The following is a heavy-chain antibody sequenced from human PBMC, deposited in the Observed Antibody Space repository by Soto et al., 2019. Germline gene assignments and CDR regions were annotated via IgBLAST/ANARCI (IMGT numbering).Heavy chain of an antibody. CDR3: ARGSKYTLQRARYFDY. Sequence: GGSLRLSCAASGFTFSSYSMNWVRQAPGKGLEWVSYISSSSSTIYYADSVKGRFTISRDNAKNSLYLQMNSLRAEDTAVYYCARGSKYTLQRARYFDYWGQGTLVTVSS. J-gene: IGHJ4*02. CDR1: GFTFSSYS. D-gene: IGHD5-18*01. V-gene: IGHV3-48*01. CDR2: ISSSSSTI.